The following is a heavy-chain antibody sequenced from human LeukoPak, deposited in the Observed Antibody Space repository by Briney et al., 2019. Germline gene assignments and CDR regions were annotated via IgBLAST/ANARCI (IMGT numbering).Heavy chain of an antibody. CDR2: INPSGGST. CDR1: GYTFTSYY. D-gene: IGHD2-2*01. V-gene: IGHV1-46*01. CDR3: ARSRRYCSSTSCYRYYYGMDV. J-gene: IGHJ6*02. Sequence: GASVKVFCKASGYTFTSYYKHWVRQAPAQGLEGVGIINPSGGSTSYAQKFQGRVTMTRDTSTSTVYMELSSLRSEDTAVYYCARSRRYCSSTSCYRYYYGMDVWGQGTTVTVSS.